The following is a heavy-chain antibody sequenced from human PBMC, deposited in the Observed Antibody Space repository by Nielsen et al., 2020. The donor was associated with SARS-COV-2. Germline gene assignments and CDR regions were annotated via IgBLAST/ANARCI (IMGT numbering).Heavy chain of an antibody. V-gene: IGHV5-51*01. Sequence: GGSLRLSCKGSGYSFTSYWIGWVRQMPGKGLEWMGIIYPGDSDTRYSPSFQGQVTISADKSISTAYLQWSSLRASDTAMYYCARGQLVDYSDWGQGTLVTVSS. CDR2: IYPGDSDT. CDR1: GYSFTSYW. CDR3: ARGQLVDYSD. D-gene: IGHD6-6*01. J-gene: IGHJ4*02.